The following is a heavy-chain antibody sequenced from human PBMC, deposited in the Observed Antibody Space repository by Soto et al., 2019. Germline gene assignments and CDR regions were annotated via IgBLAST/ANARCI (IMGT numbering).Heavy chain of an antibody. V-gene: IGHV3-33*01. CDR1: GFTFSSYG. Sequence: GGSLRLSCAASGFTFSSYGMHWVRQAPGKGLEWVAVIWYDGSNKYYADSVKGRFTISRDNSKNTLYLQMNSLRAEDTAVYYCARDGKEGNSNYVHYGMDVWGQGTTVTVSS. CDR3: ARDGKEGNSNYVHYGMDV. J-gene: IGHJ6*02. D-gene: IGHD4-4*01. CDR2: IWYDGSNK.